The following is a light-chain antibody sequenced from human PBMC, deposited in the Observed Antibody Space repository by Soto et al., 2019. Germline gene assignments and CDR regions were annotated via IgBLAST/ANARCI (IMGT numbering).Light chain of an antibody. CDR1: QSVSSTY. V-gene: IGKV3-20*01. J-gene: IGKJ1*01. Sequence: EIVLTQSPGTLSLSPGERATLSCRASQSVSSTYLAWYQQKPGQAPRLLTYGASSRATGIPDRFSGSGSGTDFTLTISRLEPEDFAVYYCQQCGSSPGTFGQGTKVEIK. CDR3: QQCGSSPGT. CDR2: GAS.